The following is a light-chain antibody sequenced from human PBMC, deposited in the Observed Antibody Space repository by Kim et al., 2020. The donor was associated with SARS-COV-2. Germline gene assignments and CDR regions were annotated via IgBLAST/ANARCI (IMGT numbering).Light chain of an antibody. CDR2: RDS. CDR1: KLGDKY. J-gene: IGLJ3*02. CDR3: QAWDSSTWV. Sequence: SVSPGQTASITCSGDKLGDKYACWYQQKPGPSPVLVIYRDSKRPSGIPGRFSGSNSGNTATLTISGTQAMDEADYYCQAWDSSTWVFGGGTQLTVL. V-gene: IGLV3-1*01.